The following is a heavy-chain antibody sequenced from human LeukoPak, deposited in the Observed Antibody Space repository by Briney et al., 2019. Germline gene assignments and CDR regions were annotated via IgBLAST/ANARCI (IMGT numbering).Heavy chain of an antibody. V-gene: IGHV3-74*01. Sequence: GGSLRLSCAASGFTFSSYWMHWVRQAPGKGLVWVSRINSDGSTTAYADSVKGRFAISRDNAKNTLYLQMDSLRAEDTAVYYCARSTGQFDYWGQGTLVTVSS. D-gene: IGHD2-8*02. J-gene: IGHJ4*02. CDR3: ARSTGQFDY. CDR1: GFTFSSYW. CDR2: INSDGSTT.